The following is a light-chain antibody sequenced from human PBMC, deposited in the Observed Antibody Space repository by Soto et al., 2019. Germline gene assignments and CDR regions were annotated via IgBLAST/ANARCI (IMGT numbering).Light chain of an antibody. J-gene: IGKJ5*01. CDR3: QQYGNSPFT. CDR2: DAY. Sequence: EIVLTQSPATLSLSPGERCTLSCMASQSINRHLAWYRQKPGQAPRLLIYDAYNRATGIPARFSGSGSGTDFTLTISSLEPEDFVVYYCQQYGNSPFTFGQGTRLDIK. CDR1: QSINRH. V-gene: IGKV3-11*01.